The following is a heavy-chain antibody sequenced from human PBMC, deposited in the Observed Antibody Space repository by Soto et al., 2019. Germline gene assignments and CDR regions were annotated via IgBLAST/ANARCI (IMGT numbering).Heavy chain of an antibody. V-gene: IGHV1-69*13. CDR2: IIPIFGTA. CDR3: ARDYYGSGTFTPAAPPYYYYGMDV. Sequence: SVKVSCKASGGTFSSYAISWVRQAPGQGLEWMGGIIPIFGTANYAQKFQGRVTITADESTSTAYMEPSSLRSEDTAVYYCARDYYGSGTFTPAAPPYYYYGMDVWGQGTTVTVSS. D-gene: IGHD3-10*01. J-gene: IGHJ6*02. CDR1: GGTFSSYA.